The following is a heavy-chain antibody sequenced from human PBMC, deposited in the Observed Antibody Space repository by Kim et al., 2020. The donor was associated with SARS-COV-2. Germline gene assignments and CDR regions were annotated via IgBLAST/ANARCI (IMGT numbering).Heavy chain of an antibody. Sequence: SETLSLTCAVYGGSFSGYYWSWIRQPPGKGLEWIGEINHSGSTNYNLSLKSRVTISVDTSKNQFSLKLSSVTAADTAVYYCARGGQKLELRYFDYWGQGTLVTVSS. V-gene: IGHV4-34*01. D-gene: IGHD1-7*01. J-gene: IGHJ4*02. CDR1: GGSFSGYY. CDR2: INHSGST. CDR3: ARGGQKLELRYFDY.